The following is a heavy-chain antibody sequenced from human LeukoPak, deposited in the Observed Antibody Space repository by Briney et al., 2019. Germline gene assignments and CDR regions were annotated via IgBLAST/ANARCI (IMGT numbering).Heavy chain of an antibody. D-gene: IGHD3-22*01. CDR1: GFTFSSYG. Sequence: GGSLRLSXAASGFTFSSYGMHWVRQVPGKGLEWVAFIRHDGSNKYYADSVKGQFTISRDNSKNTLYLQVYSLRAEDTAVYYCAKARGPHYDRGGYYNTFDYWGQGTLVTVSS. J-gene: IGHJ4*02. CDR3: AKARGPHYDRGGYYNTFDY. CDR2: IRHDGSNK. V-gene: IGHV3-30*02.